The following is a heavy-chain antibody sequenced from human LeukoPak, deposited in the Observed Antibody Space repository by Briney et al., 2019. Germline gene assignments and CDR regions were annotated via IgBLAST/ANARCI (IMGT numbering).Heavy chain of an antibody. CDR3: AGASRSVLLWFGESRGMDV. Sequence: GGSLRLSCAASGFTFSSYSMNWVRQAPGKGLEXXXXXXXXSSTIYYADXVXXRXTISRDNAKNSLYLQMNSLRAEDTAVYYCAGASRSVLLWFGESRGMDVWGQGTTVTVSS. D-gene: IGHD3-10*01. CDR1: GFTFSSYS. J-gene: IGHJ6*02. CDR2: XXXXSSTI. V-gene: IGHV3-48*01.